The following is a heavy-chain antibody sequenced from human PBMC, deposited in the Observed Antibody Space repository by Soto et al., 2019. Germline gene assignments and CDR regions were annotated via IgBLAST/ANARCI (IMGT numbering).Heavy chain of an antibody. CDR3: ASLWGDFDY. CDR2: IYYSGST. CDR1: GGSISSYY. J-gene: IGHJ4*02. Sequence: TSETLSLTCTVSGGSISSYYWSWIRQPPGKGLEWIGYIYYSGSTNYNPSLKSRVTISVDTSKNQFSLKLSSVTAADTAVYYCASLWGDFDYWGQGTLVTVSS. D-gene: IGHD3-16*01. V-gene: IGHV4-59*01.